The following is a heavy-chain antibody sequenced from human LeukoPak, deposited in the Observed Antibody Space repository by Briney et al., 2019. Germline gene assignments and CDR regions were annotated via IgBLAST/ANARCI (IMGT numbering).Heavy chain of an antibody. V-gene: IGHV3-48*01. CDR2: ISSSSSTI. J-gene: IGHJ6*03. CDR1: GFTFSNYA. Sequence: GGSLRLSCAASGFTFSNYAMSWVRQAPGKGLEWVSYISSSSSTIYYADSVKGRFTISRDNAKNSLYLQMNSLRAEDTAVYYCARGLGDYGDYIGLGDYYMDVWGKGTTVTVSS. D-gene: IGHD4-17*01. CDR3: ARGLGDYGDYIGLGDYYMDV.